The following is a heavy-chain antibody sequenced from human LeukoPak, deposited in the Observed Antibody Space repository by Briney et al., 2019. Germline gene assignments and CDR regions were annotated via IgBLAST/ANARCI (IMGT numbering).Heavy chain of an antibody. Sequence: PSETLSLTCTVSGGSISSYYWSWIRQPPGKGLEWIGYIYYSGSTNYNPSLKSRVTLSLDTSKNQFSLKLSSVTAADTAVYYCARGRTGYHLLPTKKDYSYYYVDVWDKGTTVTVSS. D-gene: IGHD2-2*01. J-gene: IGHJ6*03. CDR2: IYYSGST. CDR1: GGSISSYY. CDR3: ARGRTGYHLLPTKKDYSYYYVDV. V-gene: IGHV4-59*12.